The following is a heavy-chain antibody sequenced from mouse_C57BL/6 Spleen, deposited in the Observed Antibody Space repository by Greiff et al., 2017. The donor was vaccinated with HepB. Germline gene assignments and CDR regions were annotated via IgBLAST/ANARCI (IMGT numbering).Heavy chain of an antibody. CDR2: ISDGGSYT. V-gene: IGHV5-4*01. CDR3: ARDDDYDHYWYFDV. D-gene: IGHD2-4*01. Sequence: DVHLVESGGGLVKPGGSLKLSCAASGFTFSSYAMSWVRQTPEKRLEWVATISDGGSYTYYPDNVKGRFTISRDNAKNNLYLQMSHLKSEDTAMYYCARDDDYDHYWYFDVWGTGTTVTVSS. J-gene: IGHJ1*03. CDR1: GFTFSSYA.